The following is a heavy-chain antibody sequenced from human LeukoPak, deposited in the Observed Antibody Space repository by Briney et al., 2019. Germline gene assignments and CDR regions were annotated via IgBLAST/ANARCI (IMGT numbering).Heavy chain of an antibody. V-gene: IGHV1-18*01. Sequence: GASVKVSCKASGYTFTSYGITWVRQAPGQGLEWMGWISVYNGNTDYAQKFQGRVTITADKSTSTAYMELSSLRSEDTAVYYCARVSSNSRGDYFDYWGQGTLVTVSS. CDR1: GYTFTSYG. CDR3: ARVSSNSRGDYFDY. D-gene: IGHD7-27*01. CDR2: ISVYNGNT. J-gene: IGHJ4*02.